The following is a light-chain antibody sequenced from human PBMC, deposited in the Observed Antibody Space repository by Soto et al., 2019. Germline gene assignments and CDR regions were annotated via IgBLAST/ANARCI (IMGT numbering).Light chain of an antibody. CDR3: STWDDSLNGVI. J-gene: IGLJ2*01. CDR2: SDN. Sequence: QSVLTQPPSSSGTPGQRVTISCSGSLSNVGSNAVHWYQHVPGTAPKLLIYSDNERPSGVPDRFSGSKSGGSASLAISGLQSDDEADYYCSTWDDSLNGVIFGGGTKLTVL. V-gene: IGLV1-44*01. CDR1: LSNVGSNA.